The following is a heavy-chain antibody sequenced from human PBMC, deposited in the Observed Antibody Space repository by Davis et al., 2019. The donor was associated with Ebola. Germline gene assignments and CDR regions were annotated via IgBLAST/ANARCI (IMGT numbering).Heavy chain of an antibody. D-gene: IGHD3-10*01. Sequence: GESLKISCAASGFTVSSNHMSWVRQAPGKGLEWVSSVSVRGDTTYYADSAKGRFTISRDNSDNTLYLHMNNLKVDDTAVYYCARDLITIVRGFIVSSDMDVWGQGTTVTVSS. CDR2: SVRGDTT. CDR1: GFTVSSNH. CDR3: ARDLITIVRGFIVSSDMDV. J-gene: IGHJ6*02. V-gene: IGHV3-53*01.